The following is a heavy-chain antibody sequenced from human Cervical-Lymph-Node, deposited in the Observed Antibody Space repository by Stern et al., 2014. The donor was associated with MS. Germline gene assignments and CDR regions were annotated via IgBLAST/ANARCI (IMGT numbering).Heavy chain of an antibody. CDR1: GVTVSTNS. CDR2: ISYDESHN. J-gene: IGHJ6*02. V-gene: IGHV3-30-3*01. Sequence: QVQLVQSGGGVVQPGRSLSLSCDVSGVTVSTNSMHWVRRHPRKETESGVGISYDESHNYYANSVKGRFTVSRDNSKNTMYLQTISLRPESTALYDCARDGVFGSGWSVGDDGFFYGMDVWGQGTTVTVSS. CDR3: ARDGVFGSGWSVGDDGFFYGMDV. D-gene: IGHD6-19*01.